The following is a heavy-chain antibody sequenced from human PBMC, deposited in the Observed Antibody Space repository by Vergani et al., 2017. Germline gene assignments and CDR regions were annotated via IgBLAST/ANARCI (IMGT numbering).Heavy chain of an antibody. J-gene: IGHJ5*01. Sequence: DVHLAESGGGFFQPGGSLRLSCSASGFSFNSSWMHWVRHVPGKGLLWVSRIKSDGSITAYADSVKGRFTISRDNAQNTLYLQMNSLRVEDTGVYYCARARCIETCYMSNWLDSWGQGTLVTVSS. CDR3: ARARCIETCYMSNWLDS. D-gene: IGHD3-9*01. V-gene: IGHV3-74*03. CDR1: GFSFNSSW. CDR2: IKSDGSIT.